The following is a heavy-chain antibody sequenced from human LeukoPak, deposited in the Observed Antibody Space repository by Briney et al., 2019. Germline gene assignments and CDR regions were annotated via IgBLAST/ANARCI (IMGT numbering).Heavy chain of an antibody. D-gene: IGHD3-16*02. Sequence: ASVKVSCKASGYTFTSYYMHWVRQAPGQGLEWMGIINPSGGSTSYAQKFQGRVTMTRDTSTNTVYMELSSLRSEDTAVYYCARGESRLGELSFPANFDYWGQGTLVTVSS. CDR1: GYTFTSYY. CDR3: ARGESRLGELSFPANFDY. CDR2: INPSGGST. J-gene: IGHJ4*02. V-gene: IGHV1-46*01.